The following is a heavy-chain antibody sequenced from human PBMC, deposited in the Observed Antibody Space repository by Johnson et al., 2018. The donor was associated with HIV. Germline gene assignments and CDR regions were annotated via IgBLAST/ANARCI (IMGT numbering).Heavy chain of an antibody. Sequence: QVQLVESGGGVVQPGGSLRLSCAASGFSFSTYDVHWVRQAPGKGLEWVAFIRYDGNNKFYADSVKGRFTISRDNAKNTLYLQMNSLRSEDTAIYYCAKVGLGHRNAVDIWGQGTMVTVSS. D-gene: IGHD2-15*01. CDR3: AKVGLGHRNAVDI. V-gene: IGHV3-30*02. CDR1: GFSFSTYD. CDR2: IRYDGNNK. J-gene: IGHJ3*02.